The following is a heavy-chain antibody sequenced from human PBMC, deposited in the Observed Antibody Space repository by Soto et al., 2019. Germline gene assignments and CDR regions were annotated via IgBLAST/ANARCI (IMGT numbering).Heavy chain of an antibody. J-gene: IGHJ5*02. CDR1: GGTFSSYA. CDR3: ARDQWEGNNYSGWFDP. V-gene: IGHV1-69*12. CDR2: IIPIFGTA. D-gene: IGHD1-26*01. Sequence: QVQLVQSGAGVKKPGSSVKVSSKVSGGTFSSYAISWVRQAPGQGLEWMGGIIPIFGTANYAQKFQGRVTITADESTSTAYMELSSLRSEDMAVYYCARDQWEGNNYSGWFDPWGQGTLVTVSS.